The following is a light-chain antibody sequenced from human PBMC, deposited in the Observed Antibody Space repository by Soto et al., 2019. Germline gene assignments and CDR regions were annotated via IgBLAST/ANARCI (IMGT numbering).Light chain of an antibody. CDR1: QTVIRNY. CDR3: QKHGGSPIT. J-gene: IGKJ5*01. Sequence: EIVLTRAPGTLSLSPGERATLSCRASQTVIRNYLAWHQQKPGQTPRLVVYGASSRATGIPDRLSGSGSGTDLTLTISRLEPEDFAVYYCQKHGGSPITFGQGTRLEIK. CDR2: GAS. V-gene: IGKV3-20*01.